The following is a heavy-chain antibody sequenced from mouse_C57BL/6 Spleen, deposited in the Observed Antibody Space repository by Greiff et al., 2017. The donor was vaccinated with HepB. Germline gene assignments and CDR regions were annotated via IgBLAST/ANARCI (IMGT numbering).Heavy chain of an antibody. Sequence: EVQLQQSGPDLVKPSQSLSLTCTVTGYSITSGYGWNWIRQFPGNKLEWMGYISYSGSTNYNPSLKSRISITRDTSKNQFFLQLNSVTTEDTATYYCARTARIKYWGQGTTLTVSS. J-gene: IGHJ2*01. CDR2: ISYSGST. CDR1: GYSITSGYG. CDR3: ARTARIKY. V-gene: IGHV3-1*02. D-gene: IGHD1-2*01.